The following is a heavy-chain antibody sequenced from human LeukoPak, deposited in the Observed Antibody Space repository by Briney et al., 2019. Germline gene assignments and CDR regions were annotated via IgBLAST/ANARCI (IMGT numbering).Heavy chain of an antibody. D-gene: IGHD3-9*01. V-gene: IGHV1-18*01. J-gene: IGHJ4*02. CDR1: GYTFTTYG. CDR3: ARDKDWDLDY. CDR2: ISTSSGKT. Sequence: ASVKVSCKASGYTFTTYGLSWVRQAPGQGLEWMGWISTSSGKTNYAEDLQGRVTMTRDTSTSTADMELRSQTSADAAMYYCARDKDWDLDYWGQGTLVTVSS.